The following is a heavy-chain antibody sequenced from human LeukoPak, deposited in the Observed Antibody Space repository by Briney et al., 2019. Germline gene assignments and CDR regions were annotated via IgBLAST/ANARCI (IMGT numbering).Heavy chain of an antibody. D-gene: IGHD3-3*01. CDR1: GGTFSSYA. CDR3: ARGLLRFLEWVTGNDDAFDI. Sequence: SVKVSCKASGGTFSSYAISWVRQAPGQGLEWMGGIIPIFGTANYAQKFQGRVTITADESTSTAYMELRSLRSDDTAVYYCARGLLRFLEWVTGNDDAFDIWGQGTMVTVSS. J-gene: IGHJ3*02. V-gene: IGHV1-69*13. CDR2: IIPIFGTA.